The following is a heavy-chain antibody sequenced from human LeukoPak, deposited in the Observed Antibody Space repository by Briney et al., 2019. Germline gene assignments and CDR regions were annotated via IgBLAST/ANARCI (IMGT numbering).Heavy chain of an antibody. CDR1: GGSFSGYY. D-gene: IGHD6-13*01. CDR2: IYYTGST. J-gene: IGHJ4*02. Sequence: SETLSLTCAVYGGSFSGYYWGWIRQPPGKGLEYIGSIYYTGSTYYNPSLKSRLTISVDTSKNHFSLKLSSVTAADTAVFYCARHRSGSSLFDFWSQGTLVTVSS. CDR3: ARHRSGSSLFDF. V-gene: IGHV4-39*01.